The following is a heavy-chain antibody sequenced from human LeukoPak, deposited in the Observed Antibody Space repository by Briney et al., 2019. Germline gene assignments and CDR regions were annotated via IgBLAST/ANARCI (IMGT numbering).Heavy chain of an antibody. Sequence: PSETLSLTCAVYGVSFSGYYWSWIRQPPGKGLEWIGDINHSGSTNYNPSLKRRVTISVDTSKNQISLKLSSVTAADTAVYYCARARKGYCSSTSCWPLRSGWFDRWGQGTLVTVS. CDR2: INHSGST. CDR3: ARARKGYCSSTSCWPLRSGWFDR. J-gene: IGHJ5*02. V-gene: IGHV4-34*01. CDR1: GVSFSGYY. D-gene: IGHD2-2*01.